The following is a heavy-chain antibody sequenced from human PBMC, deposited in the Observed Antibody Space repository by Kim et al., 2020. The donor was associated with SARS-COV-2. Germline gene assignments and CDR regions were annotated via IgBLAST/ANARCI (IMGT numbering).Heavy chain of an antibody. CDR3: AKPEGYGSGAQHWYFDL. CDR2: ISYDGSNK. V-gene: IGHV3-30*18. CDR1: GFTFSSYG. D-gene: IGHD3-10*01. Sequence: GGSLRLSCAASGFTFSSYGMHWVRQAPGKGLEWVAVISYDGSNKYYADSVKGRFTISRDNSKNTLYLQMNSLRAEDTAVYYCAKPEGYGSGAQHWYFDLWGRGTLVTVSS. J-gene: IGHJ2*01.